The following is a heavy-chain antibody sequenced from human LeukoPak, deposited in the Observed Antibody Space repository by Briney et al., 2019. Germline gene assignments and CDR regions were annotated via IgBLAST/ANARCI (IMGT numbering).Heavy chain of an antibody. Sequence: GGSLRLSCAASGFTFSSYGMHWVRQAPGKGLEWVAFIRYDGSNKYYADSVEGRFTISRDNSKNTLYLQMNSLRAEDTAVYYCASPVSVIDYWGQGTLVTVSS. J-gene: IGHJ4*02. CDR3: ASPVSVIDY. CDR1: GFTFSSYG. V-gene: IGHV3-30*02. D-gene: IGHD3-10*01. CDR2: IRYDGSNK.